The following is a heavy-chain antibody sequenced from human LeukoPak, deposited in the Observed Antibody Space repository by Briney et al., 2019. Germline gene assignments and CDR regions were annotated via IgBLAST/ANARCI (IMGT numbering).Heavy chain of an antibody. Sequence: SETLSLTCTVSGGSVNSGSYFWSWIRQPPGTGLEWIGYIQNSARTNYNPSLESRVTISVDSSKDQFSLRLSSVTAADTAVYYCARGLGEMASILGYWGQGTLVTVSS. CDR1: GGSVNSGSYF. J-gene: IGHJ4*02. CDR2: IQNSART. D-gene: IGHD5-24*01. CDR3: ARGLGEMASILGY. V-gene: IGHV4-61*01.